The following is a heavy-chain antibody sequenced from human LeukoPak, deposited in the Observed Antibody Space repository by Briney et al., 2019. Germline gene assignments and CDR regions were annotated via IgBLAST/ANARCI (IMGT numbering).Heavy chain of an antibody. CDR3: ASRRLRLGELSLYFDF. D-gene: IGHD3-16*02. CDR2: ISSSSSTI. V-gene: IGHV3-48*04. CDR1: GFTFSSYS. J-gene: IGHJ4*02. Sequence: GGSLRLSCAASGFTFSSYSMNWVRQAPGKGLEWVSYISSSSSTIYYADSVEGRFTISRDNAKNPLYLQMNSLRAEDTAVYYCASRRLRLGELSLYFDFWGQGTLVTVSS.